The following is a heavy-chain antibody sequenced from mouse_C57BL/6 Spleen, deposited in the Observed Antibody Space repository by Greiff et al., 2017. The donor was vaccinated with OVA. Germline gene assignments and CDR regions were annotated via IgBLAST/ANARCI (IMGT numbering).Heavy chain of an antibody. V-gene: IGHV1-55*01. Sequence: VKLQQPGAELVKPGASVKMSCKASGYTFTSYWITWVKQRPGQGLEWIGDIYPGSGSTNYNEKFKSKATLTVDTSSSTAYMQLSSLTSEDSAVYYCARYYGSGLYWYFDVWGTGTTVTVSS. J-gene: IGHJ1*03. CDR2: IYPGSGST. CDR3: ARYYGSGLYWYFDV. CDR1: GYTFTSYW. D-gene: IGHD1-1*01.